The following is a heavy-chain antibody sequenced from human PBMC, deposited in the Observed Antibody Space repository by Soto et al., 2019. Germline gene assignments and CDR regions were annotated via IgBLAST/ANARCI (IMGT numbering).Heavy chain of an antibody. D-gene: IGHD3-10*01. V-gene: IGHV1-46*01. CDR2: INPSGGST. CDR3: ARDERGSNPYYYGMDV. Sequence: GASVKVSCKASGYIFTSYDINWVRQATGQGLEWMGIINPSGGSTSYAQKFQGRVTMTRDTSTSTVYMELSSLRSEDTAVYYCARDERGSNPYYYGMDVWGQGTTVTVSS. J-gene: IGHJ6*02. CDR1: GYIFTSYD.